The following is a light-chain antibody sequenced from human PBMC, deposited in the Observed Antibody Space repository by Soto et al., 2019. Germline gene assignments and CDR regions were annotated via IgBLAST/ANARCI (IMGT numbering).Light chain of an antibody. V-gene: IGKV1-5*03. J-gene: IGKJ4*01. CDR3: QQYNTYPLT. CDR2: KAS. CDR1: QSISNW. Sequence: DIQMTQSPSTLSASVGDRVTITCRASQSISNWLAWYQQKPGKAPNLLIYKASSLESGVPSRFSGSGSGTEFTLTISSLQTDDFATYYCQQYNTYPLTFGGGTKVDNK.